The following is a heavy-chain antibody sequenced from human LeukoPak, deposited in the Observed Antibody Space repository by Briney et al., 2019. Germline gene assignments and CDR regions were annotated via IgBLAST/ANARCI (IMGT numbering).Heavy chain of an antibody. J-gene: IGHJ4*02. Sequence: GGSLRLSCAASGFTFSSYEMNWVRQAPGKGLEWVSYISSSGSTIYYADSVKGRFTISRDNAKNSLYLQMNSLRAEDTAVYYCARDSDCSGGSSPFDYWGQGTLVTVSS. V-gene: IGHV3-48*03. CDR3: ARDSDCSGGSSPFDY. D-gene: IGHD2-15*01. CDR2: ISSSGSTI. CDR1: GFTFSSYE.